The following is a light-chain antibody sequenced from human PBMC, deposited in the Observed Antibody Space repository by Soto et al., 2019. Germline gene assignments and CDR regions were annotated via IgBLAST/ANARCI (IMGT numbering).Light chain of an antibody. J-gene: IGKJ2*01. CDR3: QEYTSYST. CDR1: QSISSW. V-gene: IGKV1-5*03. Sequence: DIQMTQSPSTLSASVGDRVTITCRASQSISSWLAWYQQKPGKAPTLLIYKASSLESGVPSRFSGSGSGTEFTLTISSLQPDDFATYYCQEYTSYSTFGQGTKLEIK. CDR2: KAS.